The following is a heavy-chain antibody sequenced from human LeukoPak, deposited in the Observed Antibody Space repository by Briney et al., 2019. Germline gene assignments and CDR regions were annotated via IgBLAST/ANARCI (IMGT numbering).Heavy chain of an antibody. CDR2: ISGSGGST. CDR1: GFTFSSYA. D-gene: IGHD6-13*01. J-gene: IGHJ4*02. CDR3: AKIPSWQQLVSYYFDY. Sequence: GGSLRLSCAASGFTFSSYAMSWVRQAPEKGLEWVSAISGSGGSTYYADSVKGRFTISRDNSKNTLYLQMNSLRAEDTAVYYCAKIPSWQQLVSYYFDYWGQGTLVTVSS. V-gene: IGHV3-23*01.